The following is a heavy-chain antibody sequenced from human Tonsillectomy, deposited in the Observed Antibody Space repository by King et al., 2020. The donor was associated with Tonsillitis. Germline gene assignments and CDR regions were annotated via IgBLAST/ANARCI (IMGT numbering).Heavy chain of an antibody. D-gene: IGHD3-10*01. CDR1: GGSISGYY. J-gene: IGHJ2*01. Sequence: VQLQESGPGLVKPSETLSLTCTVSGGSISGYYWSWSRQPPGKGLEWIGYSYDSGSTNYNPSLRSRVTMSLDMSKKQFSLKLSSVTAADTAVYYCARNYGSGSYYNQWYFALWGRGTLVTVSS. CDR3: ARNYGSGSYYNQWYFAL. V-gene: IGHV4-59*01. CDR2: SYDSGST.